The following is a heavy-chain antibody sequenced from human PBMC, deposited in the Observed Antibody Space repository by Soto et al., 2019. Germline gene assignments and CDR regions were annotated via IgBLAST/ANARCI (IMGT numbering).Heavy chain of an antibody. V-gene: IGHV4-31*03. J-gene: IGHJ2*01. Sequence: QVQLQESGPGLVKPSQTLSLTCTVSGGSISSGGYYWSWIRQHPGKGLEWIGYIYYSGSTYYNPSLKSRVTTSVDTSKNQFSLKLSSVTAADTAVYYCARDHRHCGGDCYRDWYFDLWGRGTLVTVSS. CDR1: GGSISSGGYY. CDR3: ARDHRHCGGDCYRDWYFDL. CDR2: IYYSGST. D-gene: IGHD2-21*02.